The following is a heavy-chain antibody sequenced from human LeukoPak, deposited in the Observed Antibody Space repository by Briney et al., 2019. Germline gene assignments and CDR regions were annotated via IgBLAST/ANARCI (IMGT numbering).Heavy chain of an antibody. CDR2: IYYSGST. CDR1: GGSISSYY. CDR3: ARVTGYDWERSYDY. Sequence: SETLSLTCTVSGGSISSYYWSWLRQPPGKGLEWIGYIYYSGSTNYNPSLKSRVTISVDTSKNQFSLKLSSVTAADTAVYYCARVTGYDWERSYDYWGQGTLVTVSS. D-gene: IGHD5-12*01. J-gene: IGHJ4*02. V-gene: IGHV4-59*01.